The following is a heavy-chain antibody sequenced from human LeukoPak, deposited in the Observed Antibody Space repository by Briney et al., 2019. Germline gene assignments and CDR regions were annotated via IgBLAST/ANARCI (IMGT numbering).Heavy chain of an antibody. CDR1: GFTFSSYA. CDR2: ISYDGSNK. V-gene: IGHV3-30-3*01. Sequence: PGGSLRLSCAASGFTFSSYAMHWVRQAPGKGLEWVAVISYDGSNKYYADSVKGRFTISRDNSKNTLYLQMNSLRAEDTAVYYCARDLSFLGSCYFDYWGQGTLVTVSS. D-gene: IGHD3-3*02. J-gene: IGHJ4*02. CDR3: ARDLSFLGSCYFDY.